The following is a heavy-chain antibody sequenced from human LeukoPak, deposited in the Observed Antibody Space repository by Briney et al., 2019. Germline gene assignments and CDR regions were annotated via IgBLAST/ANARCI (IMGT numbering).Heavy chain of an antibody. J-gene: IGHJ4*02. CDR3: AHRKNYDGSGYFGLDY. V-gene: IGHV2-5*01. CDR2: IYWNDDK. Sequence: SGPTLVKPTQTLTLTCTFSGFSLSTSGVGVGWIRQPPGKALEWLALIYWNDDKRYSPSLKSRLTITKDTSKNQVVLTMTNMDPVDTATYYCAHRKNYDGSGYFGLDYWGQGTLVTVSS. CDR1: GFSLSTSGVG. D-gene: IGHD3-22*01.